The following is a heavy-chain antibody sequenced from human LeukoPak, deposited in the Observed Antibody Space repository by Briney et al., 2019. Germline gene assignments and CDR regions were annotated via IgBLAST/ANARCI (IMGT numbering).Heavy chain of an antibody. Sequence: PSETLSLTCAVSGGSFSGYYWSWVRQPPGKGLEWIGEINHSGSTNYNPSLKSRVTISVDTSKTQFSLKLSSVTAADTAVYYCARDKDYFDSGGAFDIWGQGTMVTVSS. J-gene: IGHJ3*02. V-gene: IGHV4-34*01. D-gene: IGHD3-22*01. CDR3: ARDKDYFDSGGAFDI. CDR2: INHSGST. CDR1: GGSFSGYY.